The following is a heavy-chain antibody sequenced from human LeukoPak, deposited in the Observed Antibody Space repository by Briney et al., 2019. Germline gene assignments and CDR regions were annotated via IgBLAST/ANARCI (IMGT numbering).Heavy chain of an antibody. CDR3: AKAMYADYDSSDL. J-gene: IGHJ4*02. CDR1: GFTFSSYS. Sequence: QPGGSLRLSCAASGFTFSSYSMNWVRQAPGKGLEWVAVISRDGSNKYYADSVKGRFTISRDNSKNTLYLQMNSLRGEDTAVYYCAKAMYADYDSSDLWGQGTLVTVSS. CDR2: ISRDGSNK. V-gene: IGHV3-30*18. D-gene: IGHD3-22*01.